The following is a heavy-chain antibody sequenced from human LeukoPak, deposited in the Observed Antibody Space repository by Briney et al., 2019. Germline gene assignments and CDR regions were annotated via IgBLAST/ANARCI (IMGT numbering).Heavy chain of an antibody. D-gene: IGHD6-19*01. CDR3: ARPPRIAVAEVDY. Sequence: SVKVSCKASGGTFSSYAISWVRQAPGQGLEWMGRIIPILGIANYAQKFQGRVTITADKSTSTAYMELSSLRSEDTAIYYCARPPRIAVAEVDYWGQGTLVTVSS. J-gene: IGHJ4*02. CDR2: IIPILGIA. CDR1: GGTFSSYA. V-gene: IGHV1-69*04.